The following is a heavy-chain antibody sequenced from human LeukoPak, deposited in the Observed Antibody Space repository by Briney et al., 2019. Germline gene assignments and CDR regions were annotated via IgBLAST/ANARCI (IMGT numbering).Heavy chain of an antibody. V-gene: IGHV1-2*02. CDR3: ARDLKAYAANY. Sequence: ASVKVSCKASGYTFTGYCMHWLRQAPGQGLEWMGWINPNSGGTNYAQKFQGRVTMTRDTSISTAYMELSRLRSDDTAVYYCARDLKAYAANYWGQGTLVTVSS. D-gene: IGHD4-17*01. CDR2: INPNSGGT. J-gene: IGHJ4*02. CDR1: GYTFTGYC.